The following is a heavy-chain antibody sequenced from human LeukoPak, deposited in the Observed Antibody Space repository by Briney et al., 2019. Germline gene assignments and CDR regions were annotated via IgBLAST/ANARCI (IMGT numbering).Heavy chain of an antibody. CDR2: ISGSGGST. CDR3: AKDESGSYYSYFDY. CDR1: GFTFSSYA. D-gene: IGHD1-26*01. Sequence: PGGSLRLSCAASGFTFSSYAISWVRQAPGKGLEWVSAISGSGGSTYYADSVKGRFTISRDNSKNTLYLQMNSLRAEDTAVYYCAKDESGSYYSYFDYWGQGTLVTVSS. V-gene: IGHV3-23*01. J-gene: IGHJ4*02.